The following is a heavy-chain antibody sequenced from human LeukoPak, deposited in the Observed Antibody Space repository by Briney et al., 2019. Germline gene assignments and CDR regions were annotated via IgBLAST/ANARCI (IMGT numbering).Heavy chain of an antibody. J-gene: IGHJ6*03. V-gene: IGHV1-2*02. CDR2: INPNSGGT. D-gene: IGHD4-11*01. CDR3: ARDRQVMTTGDMDV. CDR1: GYTFTGYY. Sequence: ASVKVSCKASGYTFTGYYMHWVRQAPGQGLEWMGWINPNSGGTNYAQKFQGRVTMTRDMSTSTVYMELSSLRSEDTAVYYCARDRQVMTTGDMDVWGKGTTVTVSS.